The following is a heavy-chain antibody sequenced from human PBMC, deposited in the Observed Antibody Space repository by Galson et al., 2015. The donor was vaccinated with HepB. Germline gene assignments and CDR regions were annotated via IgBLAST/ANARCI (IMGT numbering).Heavy chain of an antibody. D-gene: IGHD3-16*01. CDR2: IIPILGIA. CDR3: ARGGRDGSFDY. J-gene: IGHJ4*02. Sequence: SVKVSCKASGGTFSSYTISWVRQAPGQGLEWMGRIIPILGIANYAQKFQGRVTITADKSTSTAYMELSSLRSEDTAVYYCARGGRDGSFDYWGLGTLVTVSS. CDR1: GGTFSSYT. V-gene: IGHV1-69*02.